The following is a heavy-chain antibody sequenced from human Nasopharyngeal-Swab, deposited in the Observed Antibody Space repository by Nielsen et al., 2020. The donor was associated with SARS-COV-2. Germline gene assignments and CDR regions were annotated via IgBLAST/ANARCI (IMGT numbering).Heavy chain of an antibody. CDR1: GGSISSYY. CDR2: IYYGGST. Sequence: SETLSLTCTVSGGSISSYYWSWIRQPPGKGLEWIGYIYYGGSTNYNPSLKSRVTISVDTSKNQFSLKLSSVTAADTAVYYCARGGDYYDSSGYGVDYWGQGTLVTVSS. CDR3: ARGGDYYDSSGYGVDY. D-gene: IGHD3-22*01. J-gene: IGHJ4*02. V-gene: IGHV4-59*01.